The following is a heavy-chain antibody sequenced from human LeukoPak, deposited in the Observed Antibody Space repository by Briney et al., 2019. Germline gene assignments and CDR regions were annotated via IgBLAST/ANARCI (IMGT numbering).Heavy chain of an antibody. CDR3: ARRYGDYDYYYMDV. V-gene: IGHV3-21*01. Sequence: GGSLRLSCAASGFTFSSYSMNWVRQAPGKGLEWVSSISSSSSYIYYADSVKGRFTISRDNAKNSLYLQMNSLRAEDTAVYYCARRYGDYDYYYMDVWGKGTTVTVSS. CDR2: ISSSSSYI. CDR1: GFTFSSYS. D-gene: IGHD4-17*01. J-gene: IGHJ6*03.